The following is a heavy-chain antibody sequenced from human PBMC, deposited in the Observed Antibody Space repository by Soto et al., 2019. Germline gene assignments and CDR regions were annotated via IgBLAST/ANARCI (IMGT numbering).Heavy chain of an antibody. CDR2: IIPIFGTA. CDR1: GGTFSSYA. J-gene: IGHJ4*02. D-gene: IGHD3-22*01. Sequence: GASVKVSCKASGGTFSSYAISWVRQAPGQGLEWMGGIIPIFGTANYAQKFQGRVTITADESTSTAYMELSSLRSEDTAVYYCARYLSSGYYYNVFDYWGQGTLVTVSS. V-gene: IGHV1-69*13. CDR3: ARYLSSGYYYNVFDY.